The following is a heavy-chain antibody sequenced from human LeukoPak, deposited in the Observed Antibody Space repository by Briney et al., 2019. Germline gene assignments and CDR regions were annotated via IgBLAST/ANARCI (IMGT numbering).Heavy chain of an antibody. CDR1: GASIRAYY. V-gene: IGHV4-59*01. Sequence: PSETLSLTCTVSGASIRAYYWSWIRQPPGKGLEWIGYIYYSGSTNYNPSLKSRVTISVDTSKNQFSLKLSSVTAADTAVYYCAREVRGPTVDAFDIWGQGTMVTVSS. J-gene: IGHJ3*02. CDR3: AREVRGPTVDAFDI. D-gene: IGHD3-10*01. CDR2: IYYSGST.